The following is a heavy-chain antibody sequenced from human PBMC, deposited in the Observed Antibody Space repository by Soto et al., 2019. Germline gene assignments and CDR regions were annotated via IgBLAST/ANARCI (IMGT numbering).Heavy chain of an antibody. Sequence: GGSLRLSCAASGFTFDDYAMHWVRQAPGKGLEWVSGISWNSGSIGYADSVKGRFTISRDNAKNSLYLQMNSLRAEDTALYYCAKDMSRSGYDLTVHFDYWGQGTLVTVSS. D-gene: IGHD5-12*01. CDR3: AKDMSRSGYDLTVHFDY. CDR1: GFTFDDYA. V-gene: IGHV3-9*01. J-gene: IGHJ4*02. CDR2: ISWNSGSI.